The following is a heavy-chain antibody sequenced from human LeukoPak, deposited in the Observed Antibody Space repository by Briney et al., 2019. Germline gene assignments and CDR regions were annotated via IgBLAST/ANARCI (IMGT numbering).Heavy chain of an antibody. CDR1: GGSISSSSYY. V-gene: IGHV4-39*07. CDR3: VLVPYSSSWSRDY. D-gene: IGHD6-13*01. CDR2: IYYSGST. Sequence: SETLSLTCTVSGGSISSSSYYWGWIRQPPGKGLEWIGSIYYSGSTYYNPSLKSRVTISVDTSKNQFSLKLSSVTAADPAVYYCVLVPYSSSWSRDYWGQGTLVTVSS. J-gene: IGHJ4*02.